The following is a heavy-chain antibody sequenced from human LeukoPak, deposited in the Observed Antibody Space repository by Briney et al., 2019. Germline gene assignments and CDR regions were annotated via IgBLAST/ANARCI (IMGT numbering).Heavy chain of an antibody. Sequence: PGGSLRLSCAASGFTFSSYNINWVRQAPGKGLEWVSYISSSSSIIYYADSVTGRLTISRDNAKNSLYLQMNSLRAEDTAVYYCARDLTVPTSMDVWGKGTPVTVSS. CDR3: ARDLTVPTSMDV. D-gene: IGHD2-2*01. V-gene: IGHV3-48*01. J-gene: IGHJ6*03. CDR2: ISSSSSII. CDR1: GFTFSSYN.